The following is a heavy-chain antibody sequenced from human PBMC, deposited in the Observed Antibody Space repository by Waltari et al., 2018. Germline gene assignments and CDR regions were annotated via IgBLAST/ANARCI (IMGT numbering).Heavy chain of an antibody. Sequence: QVQLQESGPGLVKPSETLSLTCDVSGYSISSGYYWGWIRQPPGKGLGCIGSIYHSGSTYQNPSLKSRLTISLDTSKNQFSLKLSSVTAADTAVFYCARHPEQLVGYWYFDLWGRGTLVTVSS. CDR1: GYSISSGYY. CDR3: ARHPEQLVGYWYFDL. D-gene: IGHD6-6*01. V-gene: IGHV4-38-2*01. J-gene: IGHJ2*01. CDR2: IYHSGST.